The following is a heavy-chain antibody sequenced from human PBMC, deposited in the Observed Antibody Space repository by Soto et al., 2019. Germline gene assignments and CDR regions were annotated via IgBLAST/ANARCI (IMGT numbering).Heavy chain of an antibody. Sequence: QVQLVQSGAEVKRPGSSVKVSCKASGGTFSTYSITWVRQAPGQGLEWMGRIIPVLGITNYAQKFQDRVTITADKSTNTAYMELSSLRSGDTAVYYCARDQASCPTSNCFQPVADCWGQGTLVTVSS. J-gene: IGHJ4*02. V-gene: IGHV1-69*04. D-gene: IGHD1-1*01. CDR1: GGTFSTYS. CDR3: ARDQASCPTSNCFQPVADC. CDR2: IIPVLGIT.